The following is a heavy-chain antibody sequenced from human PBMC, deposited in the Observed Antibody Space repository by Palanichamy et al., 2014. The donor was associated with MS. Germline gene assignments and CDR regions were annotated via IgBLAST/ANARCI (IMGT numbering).Heavy chain of an antibody. Sequence: VQLAQSGAEVKKPGASVKVSCKASGYTFTSYDINWARQATGQGLEWMGWMNPSSGNTGYAKKFQGRVTITTNTSITTAYMELSSLTSEDTAVYYCATDVAGATKGGWFDPWGQGTLVTVSS. CDR1: GYTFTSYD. CDR2: MNPSSGNT. V-gene: IGHV1-8*03. D-gene: IGHD1-26*01. J-gene: IGHJ5*02. CDR3: ATDVAGATKGGWFDP.